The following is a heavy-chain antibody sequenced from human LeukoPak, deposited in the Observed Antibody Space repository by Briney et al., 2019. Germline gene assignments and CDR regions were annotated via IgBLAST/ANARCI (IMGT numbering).Heavy chain of an antibody. CDR3: VRDLVKYYYDSSGYSKSAFDI. CDR1: GYTFTSYG. Sequence: ASVKVSCKASGYTFTSYGISWVRQAPGQGLEWMGWISAYNGNTNYAQKLQGRVTMTTDTSTSTAYMELRSLRSDDTAVYYCVRDLVKYYYDSSGYSKSAFDIWGQGTMVTVSS. V-gene: IGHV1-18*01. J-gene: IGHJ3*02. CDR2: ISAYNGNT. D-gene: IGHD3-22*01.